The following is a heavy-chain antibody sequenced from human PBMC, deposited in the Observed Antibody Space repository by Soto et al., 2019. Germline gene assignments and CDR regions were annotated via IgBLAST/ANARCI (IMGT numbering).Heavy chain of an antibody. D-gene: IGHD3-22*01. CDR2: ISWNSGSI. CDR3: AKDLSPYYYDSSGPTGSYGMDV. J-gene: IGHJ6*02. Sequence: EVQLVESGGGLVQPGRSLRLSCAASGFTFDDYAMHWVRQAPGKGLEWVSGISWNSGSIGYADSVKGRFTISRDNAKNSLYLQMNSLRAEDTALYYCAKDLSPYYYDSSGPTGSYGMDVWGQGTTVTVSS. CDR1: GFTFDDYA. V-gene: IGHV3-9*01.